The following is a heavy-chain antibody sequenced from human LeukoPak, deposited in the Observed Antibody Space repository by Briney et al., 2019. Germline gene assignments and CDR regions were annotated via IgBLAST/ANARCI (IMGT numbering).Heavy chain of an antibody. V-gene: IGHV1-18*01. CDR1: GYRFTTYG. CDR3: ARDPRTVFDY. CDR2: ISTYNGNT. Sequence: ASVKVSFKASGYRFTTYGISWVRQAPGQGFEWMGWISTYNGNTNYAQKFQGRVTMTTDTSTRTAYMELGSLRSDDTAVYYCARDPRTVFDYWGQGTLVTVSS. J-gene: IGHJ4*02.